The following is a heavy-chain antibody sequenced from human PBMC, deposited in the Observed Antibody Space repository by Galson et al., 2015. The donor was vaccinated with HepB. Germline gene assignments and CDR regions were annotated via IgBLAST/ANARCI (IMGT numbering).Heavy chain of an antibody. V-gene: IGHV4-59*01. D-gene: IGHD2-2*02. Sequence: SETLSLTCTVSGGSISSYYWSWIRQPPGKGLEWIGYIYYSGSTNYNPSLKSRVTISVDTSKNQFSLKLSSVTAADTAVYYCARDVPYCSSTSCHKGDAFDIWGQGTMVTVSS. CDR1: GGSISSYY. CDR2: IYYSGST. J-gene: IGHJ3*02. CDR3: ARDVPYCSSTSCHKGDAFDI.